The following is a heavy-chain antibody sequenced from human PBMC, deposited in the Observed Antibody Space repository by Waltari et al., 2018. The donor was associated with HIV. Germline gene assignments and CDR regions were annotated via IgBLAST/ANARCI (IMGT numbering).Heavy chain of an antibody. V-gene: IGHV3-21*01. Sequence: EVQLVESGGGLVKPGGSLRLSCAASGFTFSSYSMNWLRQAQGKGLVWVASTRSSSSYIYYADSVKGRFTISRDNAKNSLYRQMNSLRAEDTAVYYCARDTSFWSSPDLDAFDIWGQGTMVTVSS. D-gene: IGHD3-3*01. J-gene: IGHJ3*02. CDR1: GFTFSSYS. CDR3: ARDTSFWSSPDLDAFDI. CDR2: TRSSSSYI.